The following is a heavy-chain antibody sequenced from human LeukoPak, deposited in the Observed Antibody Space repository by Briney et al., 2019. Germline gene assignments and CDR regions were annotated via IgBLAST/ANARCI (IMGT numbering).Heavy chain of an antibody. D-gene: IGHD2-21*01. CDR3: ARVIEIRTEFDY. V-gene: IGHV2-5*01. CDR2: IYWNDDK. Sequence: SGPTLVKPTQTLTLTCTFSGFSLSTTRVGVGWIRQPPGKALEWLALIYWNDDKRYTPSLKSRLTITKDTTKNQVVLTMTNMHPVDTATNYCARVIEIRTEFDYWGQGTLVTVSS. J-gene: IGHJ4*02. CDR1: GFSLSTTRVG.